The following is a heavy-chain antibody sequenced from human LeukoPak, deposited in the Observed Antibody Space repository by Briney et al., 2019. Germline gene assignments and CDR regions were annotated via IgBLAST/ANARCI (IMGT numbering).Heavy chain of an antibody. V-gene: IGHV3-7*01. CDR3: ARDEGYYYDSSGYYLFDY. CDR2: IKQVGSER. D-gene: IGHD3-22*01. CDR1: GFTFSSYW. J-gene: IGHJ4*02. Sequence: GGSLRLSCAASGFTFSSYWMSWVRQAPGRGLESVVNIKQVGSERYYVDSVKGRFTISRDNAKNSLYLQMNSLRAEDTAVYYCARDEGYYYDSSGYYLFDYWGQGTLVTVSS.